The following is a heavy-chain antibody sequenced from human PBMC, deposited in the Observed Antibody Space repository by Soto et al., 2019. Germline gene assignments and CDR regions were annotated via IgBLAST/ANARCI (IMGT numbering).Heavy chain of an antibody. Sequence: LSLTCTVSGCSLSSSSYYWCWIRQPPGTGLEWIGSIYYSGSTYYNPSLTSRVTISVDTSKNHFSLKLSSVTAADTAVYYCASITMVRGAKAYWGQGTLVTVSS. D-gene: IGHD3-10*01. CDR3: ASITMVRGAKAY. CDR2: IYYSGST. CDR1: GCSLSSSSYY. J-gene: IGHJ4*02. V-gene: IGHV4-39*01.